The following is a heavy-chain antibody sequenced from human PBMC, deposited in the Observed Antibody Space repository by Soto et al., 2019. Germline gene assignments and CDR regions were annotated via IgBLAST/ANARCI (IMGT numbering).Heavy chain of an antibody. J-gene: IGHJ6*02. CDR3: ARLPEAGTTRGYYYYGMDV. Sequence: GASVKVSCKASGYTFTSYYMHWVRQAPGQGLEWMGIINPSGGSTSYAQKFRGRVTMTRDTSTSTVYMELSSLRSEDTAVYYCARLPEAGTTRGYYYYGMDVWGQGTTVTVSS. D-gene: IGHD1-7*01. CDR1: GYTFTSYY. V-gene: IGHV1-46*01. CDR2: INPSGGST.